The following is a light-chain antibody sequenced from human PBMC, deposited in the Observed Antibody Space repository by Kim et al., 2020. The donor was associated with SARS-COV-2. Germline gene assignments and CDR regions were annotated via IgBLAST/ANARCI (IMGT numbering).Light chain of an antibody. Sequence: VSPGQTASITCSGDKLGNKYACWYQQKPGQSPVLVIYQDDKRPSGIPERFSGSNSGNTATLTISGTQAMDEADYYCQAWDRSTVVFGGGTQLTVL. CDR3: QAWDRSTVV. V-gene: IGLV3-1*01. CDR1: KLGNKY. CDR2: QDD. J-gene: IGLJ2*01.